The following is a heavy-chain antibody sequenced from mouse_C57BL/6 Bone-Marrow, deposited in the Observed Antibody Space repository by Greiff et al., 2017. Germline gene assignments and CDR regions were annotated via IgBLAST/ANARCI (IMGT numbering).Heavy chain of an antibody. CDR2: IDPSDSYT. CDR1: GYTFTSYW. Sequence: QVQLKQPGAELVMPGASVKLSCKASGYTFTSYWMHWVKQRPGQGLEWIGEIDPSDSYTNYNQKFKGKSTLTVDKSSSTAYMQLSSLTSEDSAVYYCAREPPYDYGSSYGGDYYAMDYWGQGTSVTVSS. D-gene: IGHD1-1*01. CDR3: AREPPYDYGSSYGGDYYAMDY. V-gene: IGHV1-69*01. J-gene: IGHJ4*01.